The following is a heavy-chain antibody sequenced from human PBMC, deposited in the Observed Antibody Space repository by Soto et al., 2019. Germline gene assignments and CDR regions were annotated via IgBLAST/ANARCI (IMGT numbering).Heavy chain of an antibody. Sequence: EVQLVESGGGLVQPGGSLRLSCAGSGFTFSGYWMHWVRQAPGKGPVWVSRLNPNGTFTTNADSVEGRFTISRYNAKNTVYRQMNRLRADDTAVYYCARGGTSTTYWGPFYNWGQGTLVTVSS. CDR3: ARGGTSTTYWGPFYN. D-gene: IGHD2-2*01. J-gene: IGHJ4*02. V-gene: IGHV3-74*01. CDR1: GFTFSGYW. CDR2: LNPNGTFT.